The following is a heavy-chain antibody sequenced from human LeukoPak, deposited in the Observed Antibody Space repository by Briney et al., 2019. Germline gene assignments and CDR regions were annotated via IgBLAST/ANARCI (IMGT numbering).Heavy chain of an antibody. J-gene: IGHJ3*02. D-gene: IGHD2-21*02. V-gene: IGHV3-23*01. CDR2: ISGSGGST. CDR3: AKGTHIVVVTADAFDI. Sequence: GGSLRLSCAASGFTFSSYATSWVRQAPGKGLEWVSAISGSGGSTYYADSVKGRFTISRGNSKNTLYLQMNSLRAEDTAVYYCAKGTHIVVVTADAFDIWGQGTMVTVSS. CDR1: GFTFSSYA.